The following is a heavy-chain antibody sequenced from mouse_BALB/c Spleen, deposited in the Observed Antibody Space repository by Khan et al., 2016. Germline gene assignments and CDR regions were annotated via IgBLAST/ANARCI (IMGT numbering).Heavy chain of an antibody. V-gene: IGHV1-4*01. J-gene: IGHJ2*01. CDR3: AREDFDC. Sequence: QVRLQQSGAELARPGASVKMSCKASGYTFTNYTIHWVKQRPGQGLEWIGYINPSSGYTNYNQKFKDKATLTADKSSSTAYMQLSSLTSEDSAVXFCAREDFDCWGQGTTLTVSS. CDR2: INPSSGYT. CDR1: GYTFTNYT.